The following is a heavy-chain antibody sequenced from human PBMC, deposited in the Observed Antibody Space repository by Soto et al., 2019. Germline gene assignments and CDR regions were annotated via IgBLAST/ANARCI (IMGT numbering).Heavy chain of an antibody. Sequence: QVQLVQSGAEVKKPGASVKVSCKASGYTFTSYGISWVRQAPGQGLEWMGWISAYNGNTNYAQKLQGRVTMTTDTSTSIAYMELRSLRSDDTAVYYCARAGLIRGSYYVDNWFDPWGQGTLVTVSS. CDR2: ISAYNGNT. J-gene: IGHJ5*02. CDR1: GYTFTSYG. CDR3: ARAGLIRGSYYVDNWFDP. V-gene: IGHV1-18*01. D-gene: IGHD1-26*01.